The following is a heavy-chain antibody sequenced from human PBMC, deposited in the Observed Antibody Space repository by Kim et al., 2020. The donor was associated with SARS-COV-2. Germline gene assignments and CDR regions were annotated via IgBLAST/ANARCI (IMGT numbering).Heavy chain of an antibody. Sequence: SETLSLTCSVSGDSITSSSYYWGWIRQPPGKGLEWVGNIYYSGNADYNPSLKSRITISVDTSKNQFSLKLSSVTAADTAVYYCARDSSGHYDAFDVWGQGTMVTVSS. V-gene: IGHV4-39*07. CDR1: GDSITSSSYY. J-gene: IGHJ3*01. D-gene: IGHD3-22*01. CDR2: IYYSGNA. CDR3: ARDSSGHYDAFDV.